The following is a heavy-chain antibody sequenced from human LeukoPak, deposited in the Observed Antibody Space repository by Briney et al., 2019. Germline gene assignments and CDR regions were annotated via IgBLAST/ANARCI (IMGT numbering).Heavy chain of an antibody. J-gene: IGHJ4*02. CDR3: ARVGGGSDHNFDY. Sequence: SETLSLTCAVYGGSFSGYYWSWIRQPPGKGLEWIGEINHSGSTNYNPSLKSRVTISVDTSKNQFSLKLSSVTAADTAVYYCARVGGGSDHNFDYWGQGTLVTVSS. CDR2: INHSGST. V-gene: IGHV4-34*01. CDR1: GGSFSGYY. D-gene: IGHD2-15*01.